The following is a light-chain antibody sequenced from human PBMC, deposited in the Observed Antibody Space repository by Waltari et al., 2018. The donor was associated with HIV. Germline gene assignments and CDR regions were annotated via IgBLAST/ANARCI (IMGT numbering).Light chain of an antibody. V-gene: IGLV1-44*01. CDR2: ADA. Sequence: QSVLTQPPSASGTPGRGVPISFSGSTPNFGSSILTWYQQFPRAAPKLLIYADAQRPSGVPDRFSGSKSGTSASLVISGLQSEDEADYYCSTWDDRVNGVVFGGGTRLTVV. J-gene: IGLJ2*01. CDR3: STWDDRVNGVV. CDR1: TPNFGSSI.